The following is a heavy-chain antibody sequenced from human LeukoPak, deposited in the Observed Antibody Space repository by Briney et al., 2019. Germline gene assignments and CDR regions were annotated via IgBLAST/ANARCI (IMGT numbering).Heavy chain of an antibody. D-gene: IGHD6-13*01. J-gene: IGHJ4*02. V-gene: IGHV3-48*03. CDR3: AREEMSAAAGTDYFDW. Sequence: GGSLRLSCAASGFTFSSYEMNWVRQAPGKGLEWVSYISSSGSSKYYADSVKGRFTISRENAKNSVFLQINSLRAEDTALYYCAREEMSAAAGTDYFDWWGQGTLVTVSS. CDR1: GFTFSSYE. CDR2: ISSSGSSK.